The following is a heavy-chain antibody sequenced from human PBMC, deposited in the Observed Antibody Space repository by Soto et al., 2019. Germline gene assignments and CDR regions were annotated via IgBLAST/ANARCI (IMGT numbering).Heavy chain of an antibody. D-gene: IGHD3-3*01. J-gene: IGHJ5*02. CDR2: IYYSGST. Sequence: SETLSLTCTVSGGSISSGGYYWSWIRQHPGKGLEWIGYIYYSGSTYYNPSLKSRVTISVDTSKNQFSLKLSSVTAADTAVYYCARGPTITIFGVVTKPFDPWGQGTLVTVS. CDR3: ARGPTITIFGVVTKPFDP. CDR1: GGSISSGGYY. V-gene: IGHV4-31*03.